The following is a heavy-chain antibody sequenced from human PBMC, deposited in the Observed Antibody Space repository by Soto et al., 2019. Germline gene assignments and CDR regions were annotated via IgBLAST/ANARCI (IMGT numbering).Heavy chain of an antibody. J-gene: IGHJ4*02. CDR1: GYTFTSYY. D-gene: IGHD5-12*01. Sequence: ASVQISCKASGYTFTSYYMHWVRQAPGQGLEWMGIINPSGGSTSYAQKFQGRVTMTRDTSTSTVYMELSSLRSEDTAVYYCARDWGSGYDFPYWGQGTLVTVSS. CDR3: ARDWGSGYDFPY. CDR2: INPSGGST. V-gene: IGHV1-46*01.